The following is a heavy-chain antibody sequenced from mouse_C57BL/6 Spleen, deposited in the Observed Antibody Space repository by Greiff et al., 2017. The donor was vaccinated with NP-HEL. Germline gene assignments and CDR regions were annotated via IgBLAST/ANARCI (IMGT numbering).Heavy chain of an antibody. J-gene: IGHJ4*01. V-gene: IGHV14-1*01. CDR2: IDPEDGDT. D-gene: IGHD1-1*01. CDR3: TTFYGSSYVGAMDY. Sequence: VQLKQSGAELVRPGASVKLSCTASGFNIKDYYMHWVKQRPEQGLEWIGRIDPEDGDTEYAPKFQGKATMTADTSSNTAYLQLSSLTSEDTAVYYCTTFYGSSYVGAMDYWGQGTSVTVSS. CDR1: GFNIKDYY.